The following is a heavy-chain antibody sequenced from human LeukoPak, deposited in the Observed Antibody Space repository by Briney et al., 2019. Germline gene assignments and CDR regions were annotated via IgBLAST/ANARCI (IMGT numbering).Heavy chain of an antibody. D-gene: IGHD3-16*01. CDR1: GCSINSGGYS. V-gene: IGHV4-30-2*01. Sequence: PSQTLSLTCAVSGCSINSGGYSSSSIRQPPGKGLEWMGYIYHSGSTYYNPSLKSRVTMSVDRSKNHFSLKLNSVTAAVTAVCYCAWGYVTYDFWGQGILVTVSS. CDR2: IYHSGST. J-gene: IGHJ4*02. CDR3: AWGYVTYDF.